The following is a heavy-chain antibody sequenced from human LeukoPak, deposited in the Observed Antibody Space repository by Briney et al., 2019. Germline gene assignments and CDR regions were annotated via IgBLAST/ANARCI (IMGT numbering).Heavy chain of an antibody. Sequence: PGGSLRLSCAASGFTFSSYSMNWVRQAPVKGLEWVSSISSSSSYIYYADSVKGRFTISRDNAKNSLYLQMNSLRAEDTAVYYCARDPGIYCGGDCYSYLNYWGQGTLVTVSS. D-gene: IGHD2-21*02. CDR1: GFTFSSYS. V-gene: IGHV3-21*04. CDR2: ISSSSSYI. J-gene: IGHJ4*02. CDR3: ARDPGIYCGGDCYSYLNY.